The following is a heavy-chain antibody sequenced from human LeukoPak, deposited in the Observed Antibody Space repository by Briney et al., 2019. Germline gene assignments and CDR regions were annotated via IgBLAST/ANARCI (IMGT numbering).Heavy chain of an antibody. CDR2: INPNSGGT. D-gene: IGHD1-1*01. J-gene: IGHJ4*02. CDR1: GYTFTGYY. V-gene: IGHV1-2*02. CDR3: ARLGTGTTFPFDY. Sequence: GASVKVSCKASGYTFTGYYMHWVRQAPGQGLEWMGWINPNSGGTNYAQKFQGRGTMTRDTSISTAYMELSRLRSDDTALYYCARLGTGTTFPFDYWGQGTLVTVSS.